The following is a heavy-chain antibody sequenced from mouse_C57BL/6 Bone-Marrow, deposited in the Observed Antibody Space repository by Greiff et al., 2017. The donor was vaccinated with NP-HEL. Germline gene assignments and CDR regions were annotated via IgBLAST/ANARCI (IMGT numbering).Heavy chain of an antibody. D-gene: IGHD1-1*01. CDR3: ARLTLIYYYGSSYRDY. CDR1: GFTFSSYG. V-gene: IGHV5-6*01. J-gene: IGHJ2*01. Sequence: EVKLMESGGDLVKPGGSLKLSCAASGFTFSSYGMSWVRQTPDKRLEWVATISSGGSYTYYPDSVKGRFTISRDNAKNTLYLQMSSLKSEDTAMYYCARLTLIYYYGSSYRDYWGQGTTLTVSS. CDR2: ISSGGSYT.